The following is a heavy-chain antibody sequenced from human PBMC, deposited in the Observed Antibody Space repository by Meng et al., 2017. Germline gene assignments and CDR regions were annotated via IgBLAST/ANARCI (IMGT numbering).Heavy chain of an antibody. D-gene: IGHD3-22*01. V-gene: IGHV3-21*01. J-gene: IGHJ3*02. CDR1: GFTFSSYA. CDR2: ISSSSSYI. CDR3: AREGFLLVVADDAFDI. Sequence: GESLKISCAASGFTFSSYAMTWVRQAPGKGLEWVSSISSSSSYIYYADSVKGRFTISRDNAKNSLYLQMNSLRAEDTAVYYCAREGFLLVVADDAFDIWGQGTMVTVSS.